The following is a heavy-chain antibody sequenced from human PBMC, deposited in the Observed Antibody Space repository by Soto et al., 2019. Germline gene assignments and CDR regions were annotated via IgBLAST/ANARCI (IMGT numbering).Heavy chain of an antibody. CDR3: ATHLPTDCYYGMDV. CDR2: IIPIFGTA. CDR1: GGTFSSYA. V-gene: IGHV1-69*12. Sequence: QVQLVQSGAEVKKPGSSVKVSCKASGGTFSSYAISWVRQAPGQGLEWMGGIIPIFGTANYAQKFQGRVTITADESTSTAYMELSSMRSEDTAVYYCATHLPTDCYYGMDVWGQGTTVTVSS. J-gene: IGHJ6*02.